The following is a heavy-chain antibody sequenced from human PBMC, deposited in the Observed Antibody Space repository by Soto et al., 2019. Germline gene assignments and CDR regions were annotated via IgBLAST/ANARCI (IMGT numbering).Heavy chain of an antibody. Sequence: GASVKVSCKASGGTFSSYTMSCVRQAPGQGXESMGRIITILAIENHAQKLQGRLKINEHKYTSTDYMELSSLRHEDTAVYYRAKLTILTGYSNQGEPDDYWGQGTLVTVSS. CDR3: AKLTILTGYSNQGEPDDY. V-gene: IGHV1-69*02. D-gene: IGHD3-9*01. CDR1: GGTFSSYT. CDR2: IITILAIE. J-gene: IGHJ4*02.